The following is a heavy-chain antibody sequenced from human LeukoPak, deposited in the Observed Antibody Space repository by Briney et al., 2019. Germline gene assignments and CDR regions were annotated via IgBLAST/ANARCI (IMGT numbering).Heavy chain of an antibody. CDR1: GGSISSGSYY. J-gene: IGHJ4*02. Sequence: SETLSLTCTVSGGSISSGSYYWGWIRQPPGKGLEWVGSIYYSGSTYYNPSLKSRVTISVDTSKNQFSLKLSSVTAADTAVYYCARTRYYYNSRSYGAPYYFDYWGQGTLVTVSS. V-gene: IGHV4-39*01. D-gene: IGHD3-10*01. CDR2: IYYSGST. CDR3: ARTRYYYNSRSYGAPYYFDY.